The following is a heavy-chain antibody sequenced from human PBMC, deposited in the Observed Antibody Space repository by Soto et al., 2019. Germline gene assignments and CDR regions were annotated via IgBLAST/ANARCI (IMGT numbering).Heavy chain of an antibody. CDR3: AKDEALGYCSSTSCYGVGAYYYYGMDV. V-gene: IGHV3-23*01. J-gene: IGHJ6*02. CDR1: GFTFSSYA. D-gene: IGHD2-2*01. Sequence: LRLSCAASGFTFSSYAMSWVRQAPGKGLEWVSAISGSGGSTYYADSVKGRFTISRDNSKNTLYLQMNSLRAEDTAVYYCAKDEALGYCSSTSCYGVGAYYYYGMDVWGQGTTVTVSS. CDR2: ISGSGGST.